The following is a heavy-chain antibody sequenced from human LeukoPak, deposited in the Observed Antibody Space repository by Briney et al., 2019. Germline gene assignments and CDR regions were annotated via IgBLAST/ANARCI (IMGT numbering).Heavy chain of an antibody. D-gene: IGHD3-16*02. CDR2: ISAYNGNT. CDR1: GYTFTSYG. J-gene: IGHJ4*02. CDR3: ARDLITFGGVLVQGY. V-gene: IGHV1-18*01. Sequence: ASVKVSCKASGYTFTSYGISWVRQAPGQGLEWMGWISAYNGNTNYAQKLQGRVTMTRDTSTSTAYMELRSLRSDDTAVYYCARDLITFGGVLVQGYWGQGTLVTVSS.